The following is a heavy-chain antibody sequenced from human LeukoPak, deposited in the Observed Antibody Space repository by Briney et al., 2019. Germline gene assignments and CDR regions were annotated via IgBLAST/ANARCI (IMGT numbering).Heavy chain of an antibody. Sequence: SETLSLTCTVSGGSISSGDYYWSWIRQPPGKGLEWIGYIYYSGSTYYNPSLNSRVTISVDTSKNQFSLKLSSVTAADTAVFYCARHRENSGWYIDYWGQGTLVTVSS. CDR1: GGSISSGDYY. CDR3: ARHRENSGWYIDY. J-gene: IGHJ4*02. D-gene: IGHD6-19*01. CDR2: IYYSGST. V-gene: IGHV4-30-4*01.